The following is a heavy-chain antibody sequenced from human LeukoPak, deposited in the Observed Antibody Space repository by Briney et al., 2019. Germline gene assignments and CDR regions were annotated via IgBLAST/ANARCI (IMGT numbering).Heavy chain of an antibody. CDR1: GFTFSSYA. J-gene: IGHJ4*02. CDR2: ISYDGSNK. CDR3: ARDHSIHPYPEVILDF. D-gene: IGHD3-10*01. V-gene: IGHV3-30-3*01. Sequence: GGSLRLSCAASGFTFSSYAMHWVRQAPGKGLEWVAVISYDGSNKYYADSVKGRFTISRDNAKNSLHLQMDSLRAEDTAVYYCARDHSIHPYPEVILDFWGQGALVTVSS.